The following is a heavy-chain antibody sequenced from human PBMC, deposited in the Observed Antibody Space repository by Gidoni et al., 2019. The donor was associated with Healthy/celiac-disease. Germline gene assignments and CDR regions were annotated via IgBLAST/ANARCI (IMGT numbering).Heavy chain of an antibody. CDR1: GGSISSYY. CDR2: IYYSGST. Sequence: QVQLQASGPGLVKPSENLSLTCTVSGGSISSYYWSWIRQPPGKGLDWIGYIYYSGSTNYNPSLKSRVTISVDTSKNQFSLKLSSVTAADTAVYYCARGAYCGGDCLFDYWGQGTLVTVSS. J-gene: IGHJ4*02. D-gene: IGHD2-21*02. V-gene: IGHV4-59*01. CDR3: ARGAYCGGDCLFDY.